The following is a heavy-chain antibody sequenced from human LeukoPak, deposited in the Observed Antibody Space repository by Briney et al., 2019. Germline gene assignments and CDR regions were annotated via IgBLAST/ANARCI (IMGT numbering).Heavy chain of an antibody. J-gene: IGHJ3*02. D-gene: IGHD6-19*01. V-gene: IGHV4-39*01. CDR2: IYYSGNT. Sequence: PSETLSLTCIVSGGSISTSAYYWGWIRQPPGEGLQWIGSIYYSGNTYYNSSLKSRVTISVDTSTSQFSLRLSSVAAADTAVYYCARHYRGALAGTMGAFDIWGQGTMVTVSS. CDR3: ARHYRGALAGTMGAFDI. CDR1: GGSISTSAYY.